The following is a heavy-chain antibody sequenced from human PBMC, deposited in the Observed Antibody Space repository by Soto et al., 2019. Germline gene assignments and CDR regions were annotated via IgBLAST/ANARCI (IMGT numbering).Heavy chain of an antibody. CDR2: IRSKANSYAT. V-gene: IGHV3-73*02. CDR3: AKIRGYYDSASRWDAFGI. D-gene: IGHD3-10*01. CDR1: GFTFSGSA. Sequence: EVQLVESGGGLVQPGGSLKLSCAASGFTFSGSAMHWVRQASGKGLEWVGRIRSKANSYATAYAASVKGRFTISRDDSKNTAYLQRSSLRAEDTAVYHCAKIRGYYDSASRWDAFGIWGQGTMVTVSS. J-gene: IGHJ3*02.